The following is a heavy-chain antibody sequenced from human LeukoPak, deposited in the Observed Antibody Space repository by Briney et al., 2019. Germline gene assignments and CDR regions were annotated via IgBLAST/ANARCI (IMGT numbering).Heavy chain of an antibody. CDR2: ICESGRTI. J-gene: IGHJ4*02. V-gene: IGHV3-11*01. D-gene: IGHD3-22*01. CDR3: ARDRLGDYDHSGYYDK. CDR1: GCTVSDYY. Sequence: PGGSLRLSWAASGCTVSDYYMSWIRHPPGKGLEWESYICESGRTIYYADSVKGRFTNSRKNAKNSVYLQMNNLRAEDPGVYYCARDRLGDYDHSGYYDKWGQGTLVTVSP.